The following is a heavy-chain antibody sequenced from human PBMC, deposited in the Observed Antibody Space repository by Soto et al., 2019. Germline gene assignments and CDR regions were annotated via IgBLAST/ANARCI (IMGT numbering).Heavy chain of an antibody. CDR2: INAGNGNT. Sequence: ASVKVSCKASGYTYTSYAMHWVRQAPGQRLEWMGWINAGNGNTKYSQKFQGRVTITRDTSASTAYMELSSLRSEDTAVYYCARGITLPTPLDYWGQGTLVTVSS. J-gene: IGHJ4*02. CDR1: GYTYTSYA. D-gene: IGHD1-20*01. V-gene: IGHV1-3*01. CDR3: ARGITLPTPLDY.